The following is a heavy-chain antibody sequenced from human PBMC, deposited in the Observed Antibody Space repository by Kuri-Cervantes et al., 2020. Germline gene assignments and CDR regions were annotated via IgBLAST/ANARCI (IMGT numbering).Heavy chain of an antibody. CDR3: ACGGGRSRGGAFDI. CDR2: IYYSGST. V-gene: IGHV4-59*01. Sequence: SETLSLTCTVSGGSISSYYWSWIRQPPGKGLEWIGYIYYSGSTNYNPSLKSRVTISVDTSKNQFSLKLSSVTAADTAVYYCACGGGRSRGGAFDIWGQGTMVTVSS. D-gene: IGHD2-21*01. CDR1: GGSISSYY. J-gene: IGHJ3*02.